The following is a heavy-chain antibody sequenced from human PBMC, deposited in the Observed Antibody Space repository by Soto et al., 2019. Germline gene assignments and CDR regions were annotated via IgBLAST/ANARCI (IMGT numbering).Heavy chain of an antibody. CDR2: ISAYNGNT. Sequence: ASVKVSCKASGYTFTSYGISWVRQAPGQGLEWMGWISAYNGNTNYAQKLQGRVTMTTDTSTSTAYMELRSLRSDDTAVYYCARTIDCSSTSCYWNWFDTWGQGTLVTVSS. CDR3: ARTIDCSSTSCYWNWFDT. D-gene: IGHD2-2*01. V-gene: IGHV1-18*04. CDR1: GYTFTSYG. J-gene: IGHJ5*02.